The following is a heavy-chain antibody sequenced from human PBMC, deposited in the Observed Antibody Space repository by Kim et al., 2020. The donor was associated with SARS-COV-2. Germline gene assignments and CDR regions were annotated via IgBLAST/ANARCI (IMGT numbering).Heavy chain of an antibody. J-gene: IGHJ4*02. D-gene: IGHD3-16*01. V-gene: IGHV3-53*01. CDR2: TDDGGTM. CDR1: GFSVSNVH. Sequence: GGSLRLSCVASGFSVSNVHMYLVRRAPGEGLEWVSTTDDGGTMDYADSVKGRFTMSKDTSKNLFYLQMHALRAEDTALYYCARGGIGDWSQGTLVTVSS. CDR3: ARGGIGD.